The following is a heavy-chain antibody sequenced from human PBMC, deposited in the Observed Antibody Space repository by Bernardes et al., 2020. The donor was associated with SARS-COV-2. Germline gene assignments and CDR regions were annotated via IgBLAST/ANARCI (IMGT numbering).Heavy chain of an antibody. D-gene: IGHD3-3*01. J-gene: IGHJ6*03. CDR2: ISAYNGNT. Sequence: ASGKVYCKASGYTFTRYGLSWVRQAPGQGLEWLGWISAYNGNTNYAQKLQGRVTMTTDTSTSTAYMELRSLRSDDTAVYYCARVVYDFWSGYYYYYYYMDVWGKGTTVTGSS. V-gene: IGHV1-18*01. CDR3: ARVVYDFWSGYYYYYYYMDV. CDR1: GYTFTRYG.